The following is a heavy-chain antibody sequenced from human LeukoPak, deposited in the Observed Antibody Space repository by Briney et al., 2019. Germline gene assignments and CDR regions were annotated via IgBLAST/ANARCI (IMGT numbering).Heavy chain of an antibody. CDR3: AREMRYGRTYYFDY. CDR1: GYTFTGYY. D-gene: IGHD1-1*01. Sequence: ASVKVSCKASGYTFTGYYMHWVRQAPGQGLEWMGWINPNSGNTGYAQKFQGRVTITRNTSISTAYMELSSLRSEDTAVYYCAREMRYGRTYYFDYWGQGTLVTVSS. CDR2: INPNSGNT. V-gene: IGHV1-8*03. J-gene: IGHJ4*02.